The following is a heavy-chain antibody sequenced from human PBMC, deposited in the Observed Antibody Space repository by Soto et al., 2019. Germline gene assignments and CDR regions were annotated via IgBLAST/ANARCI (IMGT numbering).Heavy chain of an antibody. CDR2: IYHSGST. CDR1: GGSISSSNW. Sequence: QVQLQESGPGLVKPSGTLSLTCAVSGGSISSSNWWSWVRQPPGKGLEWIGEIYHSGSTNYNPSLKSRVTISVDKSKNQFSLKLSSVTAADTAVYYCAGVPRGWFGELPNRGFDYWGQGTLVAVSS. CDR3: AGVPRGWFGELPNRGFDY. D-gene: IGHD3-10*01. V-gene: IGHV4-4*02. J-gene: IGHJ4*02.